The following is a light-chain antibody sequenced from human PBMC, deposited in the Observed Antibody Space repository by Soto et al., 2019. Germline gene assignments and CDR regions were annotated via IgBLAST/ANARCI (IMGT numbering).Light chain of an antibody. CDR2: DAS. Sequence: DIQMTQSPSSLSASVGDRVTITCQTSQDISNYVNWYQQKPGKAPKLLIYDASNLETGVPSRFSGSGSGTDFTFTISSLQPEDIATYYCQQYDNRPPGYTFGQGTKLEIK. V-gene: IGKV1-33*01. CDR3: QQYDNRPPGYT. CDR1: QDISNY. J-gene: IGKJ2*01.